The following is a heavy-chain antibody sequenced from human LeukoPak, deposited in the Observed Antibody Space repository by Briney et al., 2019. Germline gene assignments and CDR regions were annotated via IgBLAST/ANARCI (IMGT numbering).Heavy chain of an antibody. D-gene: IGHD1-26*01. CDR3: ATPGPYSGSYYGY. CDR2: IIPIFGTA. Sequence: GASVKVSCKASGGTFSSYAISWVRQAPGQGLEWMGGIIPIFGTANYAQKFQGRVTITTDESTSTAYMELSSLRSEDTAVYYCATPGPYSGSYYGYWGQGTLVTVSS. CDR1: GGTFSSYA. J-gene: IGHJ4*02. V-gene: IGHV1-69*05.